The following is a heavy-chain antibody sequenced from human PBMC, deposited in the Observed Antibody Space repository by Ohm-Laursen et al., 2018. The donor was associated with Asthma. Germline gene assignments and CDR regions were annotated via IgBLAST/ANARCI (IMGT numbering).Heavy chain of an antibody. CDR2: IWYGGSNK. D-gene: IGHD3-22*01. V-gene: IGHV3-33*06. J-gene: IGHJ4*02. CDR3: AKEDLGWYGNSAYSH. Sequence: SLRLSCTASGFTFTSYDMYWVRQAPGKGLEFVAVIWYGGSNKYYADSVKGRFTISRDIAKNTLFLQMNSLRAEDTALYYCAKEDLGWYGNSAYSHWGQGTLVTVSS. CDR1: GFTFTSYD.